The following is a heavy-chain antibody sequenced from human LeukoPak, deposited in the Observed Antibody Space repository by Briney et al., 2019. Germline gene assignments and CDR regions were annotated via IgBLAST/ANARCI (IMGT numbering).Heavy chain of an antibody. Sequence: ASVKVSCKASGYTFTSYGISWVRQAPGQGLEWMGWISAYNGNTNYAQKLQGRVTMTTDTSTSTAYMELRSLRSDDTAVYYCARSPAVYSSGWYYFDYWGQGTLVTVSS. D-gene: IGHD6-19*01. CDR3: ARSPAVYSSGWYYFDY. V-gene: IGHV1-18*01. CDR2: ISAYNGNT. J-gene: IGHJ4*02. CDR1: GYTFTSYG.